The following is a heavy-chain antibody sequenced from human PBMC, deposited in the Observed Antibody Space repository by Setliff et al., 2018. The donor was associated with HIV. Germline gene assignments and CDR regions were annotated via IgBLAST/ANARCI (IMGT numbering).Heavy chain of an antibody. Sequence: GGSLRLSCAASRFTFSSYAMSWVRQAPGKGLEWVSDISGSGGSTYYADSVKGRFTISRDNSKSTMYLQVDSLTAEDTAVYYCARDRGLGSSSPGRYYYVDVWGKGTTVTVSS. CDR2: ISGSGGST. V-gene: IGHV3-23*01. CDR3: ARDRGLGSSSPGRYYYVDV. J-gene: IGHJ6*03. D-gene: IGHD6-13*01. CDR1: RFTFSSYA.